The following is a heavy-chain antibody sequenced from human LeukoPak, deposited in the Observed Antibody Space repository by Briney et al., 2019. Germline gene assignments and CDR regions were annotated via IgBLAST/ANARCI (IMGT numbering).Heavy chain of an antibody. V-gene: IGHV4-61*02. CDR2: IHTRGTT. D-gene: IGHD3-22*01. J-gene: IGHJ4*02. Sequence: PSETLSLTCTVSGSSISSGVYYWSWIRQPAGKGLEWLGRIHTRGTTNYNPSLKSRVTISVDTPKSQFSLNLSSVTAADTGVYYCARGKKIVELNYWGQGTLVTVSS. CDR3: ARGKKIVELNY. CDR1: GSSISSGVYY.